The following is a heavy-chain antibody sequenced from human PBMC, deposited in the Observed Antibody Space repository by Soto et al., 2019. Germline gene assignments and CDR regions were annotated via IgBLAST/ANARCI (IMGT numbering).Heavy chain of an antibody. CDR3: ARAIPRPVLGFDY. CDR1: GYTFTDTF. D-gene: IGHD2-2*02. V-gene: IGHV1-2*02. CDR2: VNPNIGNT. Sequence: ASVKVSCKASGYTFTDTFIHWLRQAPGQRPEWMGWVNPNIGNTHYARKFQGRVTLTRDTSIATAYMELVGLESDDSAFYFCARAIPRPVLGFDYWGQGTLVTVSS. J-gene: IGHJ4*02.